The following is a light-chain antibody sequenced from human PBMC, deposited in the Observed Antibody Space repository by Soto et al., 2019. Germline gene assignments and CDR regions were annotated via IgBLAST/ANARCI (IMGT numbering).Light chain of an antibody. J-gene: IGKJ4*01. CDR1: QSVSNS. V-gene: IGKV3-11*01. CDR3: QQRASWPLLT. CDR2: DAS. Sequence: DIVLTQPPATLSLSPGERASLSCRASQSVSNSLAWNQQKPGHPPRLLIYDASTRATGIPARFTGSGSGTDFTLSISSLEPEDFAVYYCQQRASWPLLTFGGGTKVEIK.